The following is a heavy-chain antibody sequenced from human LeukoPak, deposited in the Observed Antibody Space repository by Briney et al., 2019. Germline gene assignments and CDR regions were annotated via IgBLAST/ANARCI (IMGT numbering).Heavy chain of an antibody. V-gene: IGHV4-39*07. J-gene: IGHJ4*02. CDR1: GGSISSSSYY. D-gene: IGHD3-10*01. CDR2: IYYSGST. Sequence: PSETLSLTCTVSGGSISSSSYYWGWIRQPPGKGLEWIGSIYYSGSTYYNPSLKSRVTISVDTSKNQFSLKLSSVTAADTAVYYCAKELKRSLWFGEFNYFDYWGQGTLVTVSS. CDR3: AKELKRSLWFGEFNYFDY.